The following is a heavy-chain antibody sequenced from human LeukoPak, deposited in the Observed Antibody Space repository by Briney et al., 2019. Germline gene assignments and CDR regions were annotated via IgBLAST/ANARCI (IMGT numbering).Heavy chain of an antibody. D-gene: IGHD3-10*02. J-gene: IGHJ4*02. Sequence: GGSLRLSCAASGFTFSTYWMSWVRQAPGKGLEWVADIKPDGSEKYYVGSVKGRFTISRDNAKNSLYLQMNSLRAEDTAVYYCARGGGYYLHWGQGTLVTVSS. CDR3: ARGGGYYLH. CDR1: GFTFSTYW. V-gene: IGHV3-7*01. CDR2: IKPDGSEK.